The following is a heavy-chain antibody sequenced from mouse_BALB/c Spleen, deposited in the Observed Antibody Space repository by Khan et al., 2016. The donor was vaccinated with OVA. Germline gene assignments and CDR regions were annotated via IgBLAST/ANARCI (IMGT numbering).Heavy chain of an antibody. V-gene: IGHV1-7*01. CDR3: RRRGRYGVFAY. D-gene: IGHD1-1*02. J-gene: IGHJ3*01. CDR1: GYTFTTYW. CDR2: INPSTSYT. Sequence: QIQLLQSGAEFAKPGASVKMSCKASGYTFTTYWIHWINQRPGPGLEWIGYINPSTSYTEYSQKFKDKATLTADKSSSTAYMQLSSLTSEDSAIYYSRRRGRYGVFAYWGQGTLVTVST.